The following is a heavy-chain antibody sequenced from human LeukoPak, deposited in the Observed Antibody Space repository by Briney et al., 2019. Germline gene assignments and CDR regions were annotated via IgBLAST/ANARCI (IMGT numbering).Heavy chain of an antibody. Sequence: GGSLRLSCAASGFTFSSYAMSWVRQAPGKGLEWVSAISGSGGSTYYADSVKGRFTISRDNSKNTLYLQMNSLRAEDTAVYYCARDDVYYDSFDYWGQGTLVTVSS. CDR3: ARDDVYYDSFDY. CDR2: ISGSGGST. J-gene: IGHJ4*02. CDR1: GFTFSSYA. D-gene: IGHD3-22*01. V-gene: IGHV3-23*01.